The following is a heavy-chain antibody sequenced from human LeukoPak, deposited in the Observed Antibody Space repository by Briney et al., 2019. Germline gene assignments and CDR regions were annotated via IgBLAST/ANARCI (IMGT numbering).Heavy chain of an antibody. J-gene: IGHJ4*02. V-gene: IGHV1-69*05. CDR3: ARETMDTAMALPIDY. Sequence: SVKVSCKASGGTYSSYAISWVRQAPGQGLEWMGRIIPIFGTANYAQKFQGRVTITTDESTSTAYMELSSLRSEDTAVYYCARETMDTAMALPIDYWGQGTLVTVSS. CDR1: GGTYSSYA. CDR2: IIPIFGTA. D-gene: IGHD5-18*01.